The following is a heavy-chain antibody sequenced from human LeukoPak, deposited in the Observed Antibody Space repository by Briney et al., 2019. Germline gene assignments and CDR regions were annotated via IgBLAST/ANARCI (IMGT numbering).Heavy chain of an antibody. D-gene: IGHD3-22*01. V-gene: IGHV3-9*01. J-gene: IGHJ4*02. Sequence: GGSLRLSCAASGFTFDEYGMNWVRQVPGKGLEWVSGISWNSGSIGYADSVKGRFTISRGNAKKSLYLQMNSLRAEDTALYYCAKDLSNYYDSSGYFAYWGQGTLVTVSS. CDR3: AKDLSNYYDSSGYFAY. CDR1: GFTFDEYG. CDR2: ISWNSGSI.